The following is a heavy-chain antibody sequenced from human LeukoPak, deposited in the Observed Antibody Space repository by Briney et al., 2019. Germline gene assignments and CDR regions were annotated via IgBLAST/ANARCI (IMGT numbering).Heavy chain of an antibody. D-gene: IGHD6-13*01. Sequence: GGSLRLSCAASGFTFSSYSMNWVRQAPGKGLGWVSSISSSSSYIYYADSVKGRFTISRDNAKNSLYLQMNSLRAEDTAVYYCARVGESSSWYFSDYFDYWGQGTLVTVSS. CDR3: ARVGESSSWYFSDYFDY. V-gene: IGHV3-21*01. CDR1: GFTFSSYS. J-gene: IGHJ4*02. CDR2: ISSSSSYI.